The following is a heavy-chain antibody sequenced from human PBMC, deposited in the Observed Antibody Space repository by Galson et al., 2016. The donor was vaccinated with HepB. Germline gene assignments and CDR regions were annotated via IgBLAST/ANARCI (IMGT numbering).Heavy chain of an antibody. Sequence: SLRLSCAAYGLPVSNDYMGWIRQAPGKGLKWVSVSYGDGRTYYAESVKGRFTISRDNSKNTVFLQMNSLRGEDTAVYYCARDPGFRNGMDVWGQGTTVTVS. CDR2: SYGDGRT. CDR3: ARDPGFRNGMDV. J-gene: IGHJ6*02. CDR1: GLPVSNDY. V-gene: IGHV3-53*01.